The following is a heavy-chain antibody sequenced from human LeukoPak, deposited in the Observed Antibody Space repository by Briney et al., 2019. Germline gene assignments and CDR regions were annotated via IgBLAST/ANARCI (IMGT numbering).Heavy chain of an antibody. D-gene: IGHD5-12*01. V-gene: IGHV5-51*01. CDR2: IYPGDFDT. CDR3: ARHGDSYDSPYDY. J-gene: IGHJ4*02. Sequence: GQSLKISGKASEYSFTTNWIGWLGQMLGKGLEWMENIYPGDFDTRYNPSFQGHVTISADQSLSTAYRQWSSLKASDTAMYFCARHGDSYDSPYDYWGQGTLVTVSS. CDR1: EYSFTTNW.